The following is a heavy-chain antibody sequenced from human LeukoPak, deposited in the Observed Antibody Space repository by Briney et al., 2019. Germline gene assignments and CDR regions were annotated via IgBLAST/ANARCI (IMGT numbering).Heavy chain of an antibody. Sequence: GGSLRLSCAASGFTFSSYAMSWVRQAPGKGLEWVSAISGSGGSTHYADSVKGRFTISRDNSKNTLYLQMNSLRAEDTAVYYCARRAGAYSHPYDYWGQGTLVTVSS. CDR1: GFTFSSYA. CDR3: ARRAGAYSHPYDY. CDR2: ISGSGGST. D-gene: IGHD4/OR15-4a*01. J-gene: IGHJ4*02. V-gene: IGHV3-23*01.